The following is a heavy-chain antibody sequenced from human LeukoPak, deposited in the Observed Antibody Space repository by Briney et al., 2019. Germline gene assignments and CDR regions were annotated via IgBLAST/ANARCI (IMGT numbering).Heavy chain of an antibody. CDR1: GFTLRAYT. D-gene: IGHD4-17*01. CDR2: ISYDGNNR. J-gene: IGHJ4*02. CDR3: ARQAQTPVTTYSIAGSVDY. Sequence: QAGRSLRLSCSASGFTLRAYTVHWVRQAPGKGLEWLAVISYDGNNRYYADSVKGRFAISRDSSKNTVHLQMSSLRTEDTAVYYCARQAQTPVTTYSIAGSVDYWGQGTLVTVSS. V-gene: IGHV3-30*09.